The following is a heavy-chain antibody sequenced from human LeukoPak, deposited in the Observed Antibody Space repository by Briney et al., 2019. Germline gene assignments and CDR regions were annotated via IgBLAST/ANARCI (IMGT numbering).Heavy chain of an antibody. CDR2: INPNSGGT. Sequence: EASVKVSFKASGYTFTAYYMNWVRQAPGQGLEWMGWINPNSGGTNYAQNFQGRVTMTRDTSISTVYMELNSLRSDDTAVYYCARRLTRIDQWGQGTQVTVSS. V-gene: IGHV1-2*02. D-gene: IGHD4/OR15-4a*01. J-gene: IGHJ4*02. CDR3: ARRLTRIDQ. CDR1: GYTFTAYY.